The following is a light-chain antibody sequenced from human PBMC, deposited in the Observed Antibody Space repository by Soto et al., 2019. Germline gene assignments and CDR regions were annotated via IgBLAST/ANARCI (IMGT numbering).Light chain of an antibody. V-gene: IGKV1-5*03. Sequence: DIQITRSPSTLSGSVGDRVTITCRASQTISSWLAWYQQKPWKAPKLLIYKAATLKSGVPSRFIGNGSGTEFSLTTSSLPPDAFATYYCQQYNSYSEAFGQGTKVELK. J-gene: IGKJ1*01. CDR2: KAA. CDR3: QQYNSYSEA. CDR1: QTISSW.